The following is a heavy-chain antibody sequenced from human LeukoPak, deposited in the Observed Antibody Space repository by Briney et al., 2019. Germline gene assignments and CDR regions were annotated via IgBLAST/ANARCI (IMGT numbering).Heavy chain of an antibody. CDR3: AREMMGSGGSSIDY. CDR2: INPNSGGT. CDR1: GYTFTGYY. D-gene: IGHD2-15*01. J-gene: IGHJ4*02. V-gene: IGHV1-2*04. Sequence: ASVKVSCKASGYTFTGYYMHWVRQAPGQGLEWMGWINPNSGGTNYAQKFQGWVTMTRDTSISTAYMELSRLRSDDTAVYYCAREMMGSGGSSIDYWGQGTLVTVSS.